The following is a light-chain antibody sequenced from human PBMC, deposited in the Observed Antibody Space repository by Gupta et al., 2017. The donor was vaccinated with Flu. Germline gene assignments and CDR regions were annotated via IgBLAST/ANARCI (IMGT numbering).Light chain of an antibody. CDR1: QGLHNW. Sequence: IQITHSPSSVSASVGARFTITCRASQGLHNWLVWYQQKPGKAPKLLIYAAYRLQRGVPSRFSGSGSGTDFTLTISSLQPEDFANYYCQQANSFPLTFGQGTLVEMK. J-gene: IGKJ5*01. V-gene: IGKV1D-12*01. CDR3: QQANSFPLT. CDR2: AAY.